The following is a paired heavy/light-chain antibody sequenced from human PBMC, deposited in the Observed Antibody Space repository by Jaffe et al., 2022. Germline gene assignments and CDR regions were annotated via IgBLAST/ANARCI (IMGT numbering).Heavy chain of an antibody. V-gene: IGHV3-43D*04. D-gene: IGHD3-10*01. CDR3: VRDENLVRGVKVPAAQWFNY. Sequence: EVHLVESGGAVVHPGGSLRLSCAASGFIFDNFAMHWIRQRPGRPLEWVSLISWDDTYTDYADSVRGRFTVSRDNSGDSLYLQMNSLRPEDSGLYYCVRDENLVRGVKVPAAQWFNYWGRGTFVTVSS. J-gene: IGHJ4*02. CDR2: ISWDDTYT. CDR1: GFIFDNFA.
Light chain of an antibody. V-gene: IGLV3-25*03. CDR1: ALPKQF. Sequence: SYEVTQPPSVSVSPGQTARIICSGDALPKQFASWYQHKAGQAPVLVIFKDTQRPSEIPERFSGSSSGTTVTLTISGVRAEDEADYFCQSMDPSGTYPVFGGGTRMTVL. CDR3: QSMDPSGTYPV. J-gene: IGLJ2*01. CDR2: KDT.